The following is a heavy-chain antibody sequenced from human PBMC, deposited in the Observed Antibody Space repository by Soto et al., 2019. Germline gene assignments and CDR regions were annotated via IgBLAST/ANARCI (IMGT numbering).Heavy chain of an antibody. J-gene: IGHJ4*02. CDR1: GFTFSSYA. V-gene: IGHV3-30-3*01. Sequence: QVQLVESGGGVVQPGRSLRLSCAASGFTFSSYAMHWVRQAPGKGLEWVAVISYDGSNKYYADSVKGRFTISRDNSKNTLYLQTNSLRAEDTAVYYCARDDPAYYYDSSGYYYYWGQGTLVTVSS. CDR3: ARDDPAYYYDSSGYYYY. D-gene: IGHD3-22*01. CDR2: ISYDGSNK.